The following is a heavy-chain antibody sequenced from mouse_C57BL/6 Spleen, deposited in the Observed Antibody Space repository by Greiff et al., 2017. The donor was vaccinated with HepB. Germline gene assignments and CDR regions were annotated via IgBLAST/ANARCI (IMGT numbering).Heavy chain of an antibody. CDR3: AREDDGYWFAY. CDR1: GYTFTSYG. J-gene: IGHJ3*01. D-gene: IGHD2-3*01. Sequence: VQVVESGAELARPGASVKLSCKASGYTFTSYGISWVKQRTGQGLEWIGEIYPRSGNTYYNEKFKGKATLTADKSSSTAYMELRSLTSEDSAVYFCAREDDGYWFAYWGQGTLFTVSA. CDR2: IYPRSGNT. V-gene: IGHV1-81*01.